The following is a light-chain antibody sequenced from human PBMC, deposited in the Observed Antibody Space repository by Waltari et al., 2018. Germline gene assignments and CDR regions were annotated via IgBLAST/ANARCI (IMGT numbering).Light chain of an antibody. Sequence: SYELTQPLSVSLAPGQTASITCGGNNIVNKNVQWFQQRPGQAPVLVIYRDTNRPSGIRERFSGSNSGNTATLTISRAQAGDEADYYCQVWDSDTYVFGPGTKLTVL. CDR1: NIVNKN. J-gene: IGLJ1*01. CDR3: QVWDSDTYV. CDR2: RDT. V-gene: IGLV3-9*01.